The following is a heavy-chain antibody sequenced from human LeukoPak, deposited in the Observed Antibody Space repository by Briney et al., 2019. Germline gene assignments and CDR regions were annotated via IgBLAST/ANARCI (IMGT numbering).Heavy chain of an antibody. Sequence: SETLPLTCTVSSGSVSSANYYWSWIRQPPEKGLEWIGYIHYSGTTNYNPSLKSRVTISVDSSKNQFSLRLTSVTAADTAVYYCARRFYGGDSGGFDSWGQGTLVTVSS. CDR2: IHYSGTT. J-gene: IGHJ4*02. CDR3: ARRFYGGDSGGFDS. D-gene: IGHD4-23*01. CDR1: SGSVSSANYY. V-gene: IGHV4-61*01.